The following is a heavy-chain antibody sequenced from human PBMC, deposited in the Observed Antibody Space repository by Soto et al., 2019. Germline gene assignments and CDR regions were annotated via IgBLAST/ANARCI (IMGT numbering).Heavy chain of an antibody. CDR3: ASGITIFGGVIPHAPFDI. Sequence: EVQLVESGGGLVQPGGSLRLSCAASGFTVSSNYMSWVRQAPGKGLEWVSVIYSGGSTYYADSVKGRFTISRDNSKNTLNLQMTSLRAEDTQLYYCASGITIFGGVIPHAPFDIWGQGTMVTVSS. V-gene: IGHV3-66*01. J-gene: IGHJ3*02. CDR2: IYSGGST. D-gene: IGHD3-3*01. CDR1: GFTVSSNY.